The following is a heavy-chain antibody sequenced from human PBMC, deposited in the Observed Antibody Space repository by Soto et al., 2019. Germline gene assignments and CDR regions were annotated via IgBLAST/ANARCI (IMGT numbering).Heavy chain of an antibody. J-gene: IGHJ6*02. CDR1: GYTFTTYF. CDR3: ARGSYASNVFIMDV. D-gene: IGHD2-2*01. CDR2: INPTGGDT. Sequence: EASVKVSCKASGYTFTTYFMHWLRQAPGQGFEWLGRINPTGGDTVYAQKFQGRVSVTKDTSTSTVYIELGSLTSKDTAVYYCARGSYASNVFIMDVWGQGTAVTVSS. V-gene: IGHV1-46*01.